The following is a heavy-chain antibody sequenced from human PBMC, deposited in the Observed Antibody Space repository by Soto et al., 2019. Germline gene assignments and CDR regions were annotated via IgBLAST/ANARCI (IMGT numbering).Heavy chain of an antibody. D-gene: IGHD3-9*01. J-gene: IGHJ4*02. V-gene: IGHV3-30*18. CDR2: ISKDGSNK. Sequence: GGSLRLSCAVSGFTFSNYAMHWVCQAPGKGLEWVAVISKDGSNKYYGDFVKGRFIISRDSSKNTLDLQMNSLREEDTTVYYCAKETGPQGGFDYWGQGTLVTVYS. CDR3: AKETGPQGGFDY. CDR1: GFTFSNYA.